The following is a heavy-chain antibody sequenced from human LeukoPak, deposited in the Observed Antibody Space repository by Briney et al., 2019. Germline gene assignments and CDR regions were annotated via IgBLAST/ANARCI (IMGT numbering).Heavy chain of an antibody. CDR1: GGSISSYS. V-gene: IGHV4-59*01. J-gene: IGHJ4*02. CDR3: ARGRYGGSY. Sequence: PSETLSLTCTVSGGSISSYSWSWIRQPPGKGLEWIGYIYYSGSTNYNPSLKSRVTISVDTSKDQFSLKLGSVTAADTAVYYCARGRYGGSYWGQGTLVTVSS. CDR2: IYYSGST. D-gene: IGHD4-23*01.